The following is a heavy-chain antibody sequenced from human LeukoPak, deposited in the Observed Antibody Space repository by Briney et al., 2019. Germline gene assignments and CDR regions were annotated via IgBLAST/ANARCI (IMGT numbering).Heavy chain of an antibody. CDR3: ARVAYYYDSSGYSSYAFDI. Sequence: SETLSLTCTVSGGSISSYYWRWIRQPPGKGLEWIGYIYYSGSTNYNPSLKSRVTMSVDTSKNQFPLKLSSVTAADTAVYYCARVAYYYDSSGYSSYAFDIWGQGTMVTVSS. D-gene: IGHD3-22*01. CDR2: IYYSGST. CDR1: GGSISSYY. J-gene: IGHJ3*02. V-gene: IGHV4-59*01.